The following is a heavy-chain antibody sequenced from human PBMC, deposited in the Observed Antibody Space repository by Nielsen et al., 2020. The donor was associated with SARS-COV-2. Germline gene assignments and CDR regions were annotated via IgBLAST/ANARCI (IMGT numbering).Heavy chain of an antibody. V-gene: IGHV3-48*01. CDR3: ALGAMDV. CDR1: GVTFSTYG. CDR2: ISSNGWTP. J-gene: IGHJ6*02. Sequence: GESLKISCVVSGVTFSTYGMNWVRQAPGKGLEWVAHISSNGWTPYYADSVRGRFTISRDNAKDSLYLQMNNLRAEDTAVYYCALGAMDVWGQGTTVTVSS.